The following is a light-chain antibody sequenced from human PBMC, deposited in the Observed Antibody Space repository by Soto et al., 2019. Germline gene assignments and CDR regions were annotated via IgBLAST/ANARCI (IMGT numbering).Light chain of an antibody. V-gene: IGKV3-15*01. Sequence: DIVMTQSPGTLSVYQGERATLSCRASQSINSNLAWYQQKPGQAPRLLIYGASTRATGIPARFSGSGSGTEFTLTISSLQSEDFAVYYCQQYNNWPRTFGQGTKVDI. CDR2: GAS. CDR3: QQYNNWPRT. J-gene: IGKJ1*01. CDR1: QSINSN.